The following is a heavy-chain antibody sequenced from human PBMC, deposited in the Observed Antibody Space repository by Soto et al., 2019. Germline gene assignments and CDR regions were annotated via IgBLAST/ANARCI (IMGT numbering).Heavy chain of an antibody. J-gene: IGHJ4*02. CDR2: IQYGGTT. V-gene: IGHV4-39*01. Sequence: QLQLQESGPGLVKASETLSLTCTVSGGSITSNNHFWGWMRQSPGKGLEWIGRIQYGGTTNYNPSLKTRVIMSAETSKNQFSLMMNSVAAADTAVYYCARLGSSGWYQGSYFDYWGQRTLVTVSS. CDR3: ARLGSSGWYQGSYFDY. CDR1: GGSITSNNHF. D-gene: IGHD6-19*01.